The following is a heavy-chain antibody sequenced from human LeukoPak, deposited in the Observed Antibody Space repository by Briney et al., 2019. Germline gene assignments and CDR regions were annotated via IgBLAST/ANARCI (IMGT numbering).Heavy chain of an antibody. CDR2: IYHSGST. D-gene: IGHD6-6*01. CDR1: GYSISSGYY. J-gene: IGHJ4*02. Sequence: PSETLSLTCTVSGYSISSGYYWGWIRQPPGKGLEWIGSIYHSGSTYYNPSLKSRVTISVDTSKNQFSLKLSSVTAADTAVYYCARGLWQLPDYWGQGTLVTVSS. V-gene: IGHV4-38-2*02. CDR3: ARGLWQLPDY.